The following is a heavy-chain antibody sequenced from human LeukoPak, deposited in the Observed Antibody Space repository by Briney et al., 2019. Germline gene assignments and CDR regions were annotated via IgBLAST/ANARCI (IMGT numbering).Heavy chain of an antibody. V-gene: IGHV3-53*01. CDR3: ARDQGWDYYDSSGYGMDV. Sequence: PGGSLRLFCAASGFTVSSNYMSWVRQAPGKGLEWVSVIYSGGSTYYADSVKGRFTISRDNSKNTLYLQMNSLRAEDTAVYYCARDQGWDYYDSSGYGMDVWGQGTTVTVSS. CDR1: GFTVSSNY. J-gene: IGHJ6*02. D-gene: IGHD3-22*01. CDR2: IYSGGST.